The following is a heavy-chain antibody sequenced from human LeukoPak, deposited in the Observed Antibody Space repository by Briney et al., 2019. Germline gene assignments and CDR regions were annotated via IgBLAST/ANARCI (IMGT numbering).Heavy chain of an antibody. V-gene: IGHV3-48*03. D-gene: IGHD1-14*01. CDR2: ISGSGSTI. Sequence: SGGSLRLSCAASGFTFTSYEINWVRQAPGKGLEWVSYISGSGSTIYYADSVRGRFTISRDNAKNSLYLQMNSLRAEDTAVYYCARGGYGILDYWGQGTLVTVSS. CDR3: ARGGYGILDY. J-gene: IGHJ4*02. CDR1: GFTFTSYE.